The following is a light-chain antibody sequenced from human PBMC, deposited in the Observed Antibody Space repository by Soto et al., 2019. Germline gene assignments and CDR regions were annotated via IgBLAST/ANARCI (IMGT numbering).Light chain of an antibody. Sequence: EIVLTQSPGTLSLSPGERATLSCRASQSVSSSYLAWYQHRPGQAPRLLIFGASSRATGIPDRFSGSGSGTDFTLTISSLEPEDFAVYSCQQRHDWPPTFGGGTKVDIK. CDR3: QQRHDWPPT. J-gene: IGKJ4*01. CDR2: GAS. CDR1: QSVSSSY. V-gene: IGKV3D-20*02.